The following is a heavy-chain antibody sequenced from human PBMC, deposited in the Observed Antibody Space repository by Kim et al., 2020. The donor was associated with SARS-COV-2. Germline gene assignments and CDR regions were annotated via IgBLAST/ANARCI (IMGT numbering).Heavy chain of an antibody. CDR2: IKSKTDGGTT. Sequence: GGSLRLSCAASGFTFSNAWMSWVRQAPGKGLEWVGRIKSKTDGGTTDYAAPVKGRFTISRVDSKNTLYLQMNSLKTEDTAVYYCTTGYDYNYYYYYYGMDVWGQGTTVTVSS. D-gene: IGHD3-22*01. V-gene: IGHV3-15*01. CDR3: TTGYDYNYYYYYYGMDV. CDR1: GFTFSNAW. J-gene: IGHJ6*02.